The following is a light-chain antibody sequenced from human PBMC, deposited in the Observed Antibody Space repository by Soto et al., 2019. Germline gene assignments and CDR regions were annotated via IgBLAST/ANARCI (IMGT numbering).Light chain of an antibody. V-gene: IGLV7-46*01. CDR1: TGAVTSNHH. Sequence: QAVVTQEPSLTVSTGGTVTLTCGSSTGAVTSNHHPYWFQQKAGQAPRTLIYDTSNKHSWTPARFSGSLLGDKAALTLSGAQPEDEAQYYCLLSYNAARVVGGGTKLTVL. CDR2: DTS. CDR3: LLSYNAARV. J-gene: IGLJ3*02.